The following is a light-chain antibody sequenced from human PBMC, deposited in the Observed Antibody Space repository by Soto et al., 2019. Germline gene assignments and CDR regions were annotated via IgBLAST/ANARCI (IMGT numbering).Light chain of an antibody. CDR1: SSDVGGYNY. Sequence: LTQPASVSGSPGQSITIACTGTSSDVGGYNYVSWFQQHPGKAPKLMIYEVSNRPSGVSNRFSASKSGNTASLTISGLQAEDEATYYCSSYSSSSTLVFGTGTQLTVL. CDR2: EVS. CDR3: SSYSSSSTLV. V-gene: IGLV2-14*01. J-gene: IGLJ1*01.